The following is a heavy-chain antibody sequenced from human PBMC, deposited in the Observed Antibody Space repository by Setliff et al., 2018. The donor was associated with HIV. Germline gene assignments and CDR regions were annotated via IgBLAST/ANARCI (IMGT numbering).Heavy chain of an antibody. CDR3: ARDSANGKTANLNYLDV. CDR1: GGSISSGFYY. V-gene: IGHV4-31*03. CDR2: IYYSGST. D-gene: IGHD2-8*01. Sequence: KPSETLSLTCTVSGGSISSGFYYWNWIRQHPGKGLEWIGYIYYSGSTYYNPSLKSRVTISVDTSKNQFSLRLNSVTAADTAVYYCARDSANGKTANLNYLDVWGKGTTVTVSS. J-gene: IGHJ6*03.